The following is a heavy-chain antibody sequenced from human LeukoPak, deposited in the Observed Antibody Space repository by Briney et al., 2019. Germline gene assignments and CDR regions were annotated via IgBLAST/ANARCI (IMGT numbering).Heavy chain of an antibody. CDR3: ARIMEYYYYYMDV. Sequence: KTGGSLRLSCAASGFTFSSYSMNWVRQAPGKGLEWASSISSSSSYIYYADSVKGRFTISRDNAKNSLYLQMNSLRAEDTAVYYCARIMEYYYYYMDVWGKGTTVTVSS. D-gene: IGHD3-16*01. CDR2: ISSSSSYI. CDR1: GFTFSSYS. J-gene: IGHJ6*03. V-gene: IGHV3-21*01.